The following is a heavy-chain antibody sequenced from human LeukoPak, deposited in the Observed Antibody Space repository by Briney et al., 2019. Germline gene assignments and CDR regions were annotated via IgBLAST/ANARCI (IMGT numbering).Heavy chain of an antibody. CDR3: ARVHPYSGYVHDAFDI. J-gene: IGHJ3*02. Sequence: ASEKVSCKASGYTFTSYDINWVRQATGQGLEWMGWMNPNSGNTGYAQKFQGRVTMTRNTSISTAYMELSSLRSEDTAVYYCARVHPYSGYVHDAFDIWGQGTMVTVSS. D-gene: IGHD5-12*01. CDR2: MNPNSGNT. CDR1: GYTFTSYD. V-gene: IGHV1-8*01.